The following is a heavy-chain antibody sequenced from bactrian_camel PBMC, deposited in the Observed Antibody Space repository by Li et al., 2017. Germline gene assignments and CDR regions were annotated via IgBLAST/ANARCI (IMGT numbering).Heavy chain of an antibody. D-gene: IGHD2*01. Sequence: QLVASGGGLVQPGGSLRPSCAASGFTFSTYYMSWVRQAPGKGLEWVSSIYSDGSNTYYADSVKDRFTISRDNAKNTVYLKMHSLKSEDTALYYCATVEADPRAYYSGGYYVDWGQGTQVTVS. J-gene: IGHJ4*01. CDR3: ATVEADPRAYYSGGYYVD. CDR1: GFTFSTYY. V-gene: IGHV3-2*01. CDR2: IYSDGSNT.